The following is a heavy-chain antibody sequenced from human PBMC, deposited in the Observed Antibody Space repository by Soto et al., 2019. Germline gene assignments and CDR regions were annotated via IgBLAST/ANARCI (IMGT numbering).Heavy chain of an antibody. D-gene: IGHD6-13*01. CDR1: GFTFSDHY. J-gene: IGHJ4*02. V-gene: IGHV3-11*01. Sequence: QVQLVESGGGLVMPGESLRLSCAASGFTFSDHYMSSIRQAPGKGLEWVSYISSSGNSMYYADSVKGRFTVSRDNAENSLYRQLNCLRADDTAVYYCARRAASVGHFDHWGQGTLVSVSS. CDR3: ARRAASVGHFDH. CDR2: ISSSGNSM.